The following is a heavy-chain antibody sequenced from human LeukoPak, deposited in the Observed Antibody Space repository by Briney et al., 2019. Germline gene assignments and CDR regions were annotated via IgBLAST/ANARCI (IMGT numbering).Heavy chain of an antibody. CDR1: GGTFSSYA. J-gene: IGHJ4*02. CDR3: ASAAVSSIAARLDY. D-gene: IGHD6-6*01. V-gene: IGHV1-69*05. CDR2: IIPIFGTA. Sequence: SVKVSCKASGGTFSSYAISWVRQAPGQGLEWMGWIIPIFGTANYAQKFQGRVTITTDESTSTACMELSSLRSEDTAVYCCASAAVSSIAARLDYWGQGTLVTVSS.